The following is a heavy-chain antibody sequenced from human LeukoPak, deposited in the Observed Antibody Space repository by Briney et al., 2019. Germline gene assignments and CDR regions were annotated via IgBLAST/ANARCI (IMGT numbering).Heavy chain of an antibody. V-gene: IGHV3-21*01. CDR3: AREPFHILTGYQIFDY. CDR1: GFTFSSYS. D-gene: IGHD3-9*01. J-gene: IGHJ4*02. CDR2: ISSSSSYL. Sequence: GGSLRLSCAASGFTFSSYSMNWVRQAPGKGLEWVSSISSSSSYLYYADSVKGRFTISRDNAKNSLYLQMNSLRAEDTAVYYCAREPFHILTGYQIFDYWGQGTLVTVSS.